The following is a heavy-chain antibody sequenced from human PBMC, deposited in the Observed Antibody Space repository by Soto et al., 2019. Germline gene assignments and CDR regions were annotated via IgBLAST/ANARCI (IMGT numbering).Heavy chain of an antibody. CDR2: VHYSGST. Sequence: QVQLQESGPGLVKPSETLSLTCTVSGGYFSNYYWSWIRQSPGKGLEWIGYVHYSGSTNYNPSLKSRVTISLDTSNNQFFLRLTSVTAADTAVYYCARRWSGTDYWGQGTLVTVSS. V-gene: IGHV4-59*01. CDR3: ARRWSGTDY. J-gene: IGHJ4*02. CDR1: GGYFSNYY. D-gene: IGHD3-10*01.